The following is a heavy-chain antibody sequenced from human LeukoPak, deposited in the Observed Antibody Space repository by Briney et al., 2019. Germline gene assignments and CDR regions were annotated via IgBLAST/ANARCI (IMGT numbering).Heavy chain of an antibody. CDR2: IYQSGNT. CDR1: SYSVSSRYY. Sequence: PSETLSLTCVVSSYSVSSRYYWGWVRQPPGKGLEWIGRIYQSGNTYYNPSLKSRVAISVDTSQNQFSLKLTSVTAADTAVYYCARQMDLYGTFDYWGQGTLVTVSS. J-gene: IGHJ4*02. V-gene: IGHV4-38-2*01. CDR3: ARQMDLYGTFDY. D-gene: IGHD2/OR15-2a*01.